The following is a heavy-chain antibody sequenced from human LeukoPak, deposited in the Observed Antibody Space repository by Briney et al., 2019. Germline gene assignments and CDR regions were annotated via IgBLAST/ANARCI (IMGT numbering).Heavy chain of an antibody. J-gene: IGHJ4*02. V-gene: IGHV3-7*01. D-gene: IGHD5-18*01. CDR3: AKAGTAMVLDY. Sequence: GGSLRLSCAVSGFTFSSSYMNWVRQAPGKGLEWVANIKQDGSEKYYVDSVKGRFTISRDNAQNSLYLQMNSLRAEDTAVYYCAKAGTAMVLDYWGQGTLVTVSS. CDR1: GFTFSSSY. CDR2: IKQDGSEK.